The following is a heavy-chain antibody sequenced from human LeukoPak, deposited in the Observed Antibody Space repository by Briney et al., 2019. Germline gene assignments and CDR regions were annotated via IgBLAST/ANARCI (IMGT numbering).Heavy chain of an antibody. Sequence: SETLSLTCTVSGGSISSYYWSWIRQPPGKGLEWIGYIYYSGSTNYNPSLKSRVTISVDTSKNQFSLKLSSVTAADTAVYYCARGKGVRYFDWSLDYWGQRTLVTVSS. V-gene: IGHV4-59*01. D-gene: IGHD3-9*01. CDR1: GGSISSYY. J-gene: IGHJ4*02. CDR2: IYYSGST. CDR3: ARGKGVRYFDWSLDY.